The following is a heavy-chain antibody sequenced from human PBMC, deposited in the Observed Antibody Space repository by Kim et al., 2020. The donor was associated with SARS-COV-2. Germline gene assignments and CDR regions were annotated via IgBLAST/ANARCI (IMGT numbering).Heavy chain of an antibody. V-gene: IGHV5-10-1*01. Sequence: PSFQGHVTISADKSISTAYLQWSSLKASDTAMYYCARHTAPRLHSSDFDYWGQGTLVTVSS. D-gene: IGHD4-4*01. CDR3: ARHTAPRLHSSDFDY. J-gene: IGHJ4*02.